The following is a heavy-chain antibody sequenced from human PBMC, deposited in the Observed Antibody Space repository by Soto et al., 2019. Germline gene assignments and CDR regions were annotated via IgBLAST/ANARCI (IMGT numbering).Heavy chain of an antibody. CDR3: ARGGTIFGVVITDYYYYGMDV. D-gene: IGHD3-3*01. J-gene: IGHJ6*02. Sequence: SQTLSLTCAISGDSVSSNSAAWNWIRQSPSRGLEWLGRTYYRSKWYNDYAVSVKSRITINPDTSKNQFPLQLNSVTPEDTAVYYCARGGTIFGVVITDYYYYGMDVWGQGTTVTVSS. V-gene: IGHV6-1*01. CDR2: TYYRSKWYN. CDR1: GDSVSSNSAA.